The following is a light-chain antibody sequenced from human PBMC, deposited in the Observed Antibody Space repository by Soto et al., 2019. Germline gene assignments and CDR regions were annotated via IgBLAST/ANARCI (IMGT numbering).Light chain of an antibody. CDR1: QYISNY. Sequence: DIQMTQSPSSLSASVGDRVTITCQASQYISNYLNWYQQKPGKAPKLLIYDASNLETGVPSRFSGSVSGTDFTFTISGLQSEDTATYYCQQYDNPLLTFGGGTKVESK. CDR3: QQYDNPLLT. CDR2: DAS. V-gene: IGKV1-33*01. J-gene: IGKJ4*01.